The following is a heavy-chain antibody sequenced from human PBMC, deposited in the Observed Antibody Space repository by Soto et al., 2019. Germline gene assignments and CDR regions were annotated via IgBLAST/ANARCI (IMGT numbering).Heavy chain of an antibody. CDR1: GFTFSSYS. Sequence: EVQLVESGGGLVKPGGSLRLSCAASGFTFSSYSMNWVRQAPGKGLEWVSSISSSSSYIYYADSVKGRFTISRDNAKNSLHLQMNSLRAEDTAVYYCARDRDTSLSMVRGVVRGAFDIWGQGTMVTVSS. D-gene: IGHD3-10*01. CDR2: ISSSSSYI. CDR3: ARDRDTSLSMVRGVVRGAFDI. J-gene: IGHJ3*02. V-gene: IGHV3-21*01.